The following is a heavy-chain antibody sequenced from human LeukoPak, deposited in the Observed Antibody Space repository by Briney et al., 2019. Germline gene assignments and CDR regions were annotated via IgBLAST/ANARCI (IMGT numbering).Heavy chain of an antibody. D-gene: IGHD3-10*01. CDR1: GYTFTSYG. CDR2: ISAYNGNT. CDR3: ARGAGSLLLWFGGRSHFDY. Sequence: ASVKVSCKASGYTFTSYGISWVRQAPGQGLEWMGWISAYNGNTNYAQKLQGRVTMTTDTSTSTAYMELRSLRSDDTAVYYCARGAGSLLLWFGGRSHFDYWGQGTLVTVSS. V-gene: IGHV1-18*04. J-gene: IGHJ4*02.